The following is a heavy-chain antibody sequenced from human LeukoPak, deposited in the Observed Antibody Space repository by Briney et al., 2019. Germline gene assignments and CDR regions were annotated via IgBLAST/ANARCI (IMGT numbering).Heavy chain of an antibody. J-gene: IGHJ4*02. CDR2: MSPNSGNT. V-gene: IGHV1-8*03. CDR3: ARGITMVRGVIMSY. CDR1: GYTFTSYD. Sequence: SVKVSCKASGYTFTSYDINWVRQATGQGLEWMGWMSPNSGNTGYAQKFQGGVTITRNTSISTAYMELSSLRSEDTAVYYCARGITMVRGVIMSYWGQGTLVTVSS. D-gene: IGHD3-10*01.